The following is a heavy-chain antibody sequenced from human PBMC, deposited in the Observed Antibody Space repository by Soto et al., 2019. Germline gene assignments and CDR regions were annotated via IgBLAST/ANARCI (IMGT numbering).Heavy chain of an antibody. CDR3: ASRHYGDYGPYYYYGMDV. CDR1: GFTFSSYA. V-gene: IGHV3-23*01. J-gene: IGHJ6*02. Sequence: GGSLRLSCAASGFTFSSYAMSWVRQAPGKGLEWVSAISGSGGSTYYADSVKGRFTISRDNSKNTLYLQMNSLRAEDTAVYYCASRHYGDYGPYYYYGMDVWGQGTTVTVSS. CDR2: ISGSGGST. D-gene: IGHD4-17*01.